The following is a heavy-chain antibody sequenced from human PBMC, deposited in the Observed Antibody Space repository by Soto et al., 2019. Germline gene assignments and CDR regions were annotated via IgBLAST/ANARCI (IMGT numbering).Heavy chain of an antibody. CDR2: ISGSGGST. J-gene: IGHJ4*02. D-gene: IGHD6-19*01. CDR1: GLTFSSYA. CDR3: AKGYSSGWWWAY. Sequence: EVQLLESGGGLVQPGGSLRLSCAASGLTFSSYAMSWVRQAPGKGLEWVSAISGSGGSTYYADSVKGRFTISRDNSKNTLYLQMNSLRAEDTAVYYCAKGYSSGWWWAYWGQGTLVTVSS. V-gene: IGHV3-23*01.